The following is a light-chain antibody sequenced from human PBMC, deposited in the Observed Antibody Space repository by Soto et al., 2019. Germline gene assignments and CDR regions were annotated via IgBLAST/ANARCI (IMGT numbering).Light chain of an antibody. V-gene: IGKV3-20*01. CDR1: QSVSSDY. J-gene: IGKJ2*01. CDR3: QQYGISPYT. Sequence: EIVLTQSPGTLSLSPGERATLSCRASQSVSSDYLAWYQQKPGQAPRLLIYAASSRATGIPDRFSGSGSGTDFTLTISRLETEDFAVFYRQQYGISPYTFGQGTKLEIK. CDR2: AAS.